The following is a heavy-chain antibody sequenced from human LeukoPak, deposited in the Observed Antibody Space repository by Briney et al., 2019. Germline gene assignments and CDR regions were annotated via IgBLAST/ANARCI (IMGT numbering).Heavy chain of an antibody. D-gene: IGHD1-14*01. V-gene: IGHV1-2*02. CDR3: ARKGGPRVNAFDI. J-gene: IGHJ3*02. CDR2: INPNTGGT. Sequence: ASVKVSFKASGYTFTDYYMHWVRQAPGQGLEWMGWINPNTGGTNYAQMFQGRVTMTRDTSISTAYMELTGLRYDDTAVYFCARKGGPRVNAFDIWGQGTMVTVSS. CDR1: GYTFTDYY.